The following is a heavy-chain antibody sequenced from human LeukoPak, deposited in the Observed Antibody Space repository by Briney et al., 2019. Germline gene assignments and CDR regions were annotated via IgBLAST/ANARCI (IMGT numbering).Heavy chain of an antibody. V-gene: IGHV3-23*01. D-gene: IGHD1-26*01. Sequence: GGSLRLSCAASGVTLSTYAMSWARQAPGKGLEWVSGISSSGSGDNTYYADSVKGRFTISRDSSKNTLFLHMNTLRAEDTAIYYCAKDRRGGASYWYFDLGGRGTLVTVSS. J-gene: IGHJ2*01. CDR3: AKDRRGGASYWYFDL. CDR2: ISSSGSGDNT. CDR1: GVTLSTYA.